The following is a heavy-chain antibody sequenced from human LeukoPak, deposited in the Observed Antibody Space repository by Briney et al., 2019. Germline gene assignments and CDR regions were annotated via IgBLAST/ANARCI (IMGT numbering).Heavy chain of an antibody. Sequence: ASVKVSCKASGYTFTSYYMHWVRQAPGQGLEWMGIINPSGGSTSYAQKFQGRVTMTRDTSTSTVYMELSSLRSEDTAVYYCARDRAFGGVIFGTKQFDPWGQGTLVTVSS. D-gene: IGHD3-16*02. CDR3: ARDRAFGGVIFGTKQFDP. CDR2: INPSGGST. V-gene: IGHV1-46*01. J-gene: IGHJ5*02. CDR1: GYTFTSYY.